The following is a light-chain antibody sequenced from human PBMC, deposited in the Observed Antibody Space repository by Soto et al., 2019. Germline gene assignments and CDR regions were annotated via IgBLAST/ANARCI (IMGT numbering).Light chain of an antibody. CDR2: AAF. V-gene: IGKV1-27*01. J-gene: IGKJ3*01. Sequence: DIQMTQSPSSLSASVGDRVTITCRASQGISSYLAWYQQKPGKVPQPLIYAAFTLQPGVPSRFSGSGSGTDFTLTISSLQPEDVATYYCHNYKSAPFTFGPGTKVDI. CDR1: QGISSY. CDR3: HNYKSAPFT.